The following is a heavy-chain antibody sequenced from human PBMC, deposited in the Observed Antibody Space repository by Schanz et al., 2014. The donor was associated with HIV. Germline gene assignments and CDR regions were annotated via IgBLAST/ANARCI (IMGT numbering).Heavy chain of an antibody. CDR1: GFTFRRHG. J-gene: IGHJ4*02. V-gene: IGHV3-15*01. CDR3: AKELYYDGSGYYRAGGFEY. CDR2: IKSKTDGGTT. Sequence: EVQLVESGGGLVKPGGSLRLSCVASGFTFRRHGMHWVRQAPGQGLEWVGRIKSKTDGGTTDYAAPVKGRFTISRDDSKNTLYLQMNSLRAEDTAVYYCAKELYYDGSGYYRAGGFEYWGQGTLVIVSS. D-gene: IGHD3-22*01.